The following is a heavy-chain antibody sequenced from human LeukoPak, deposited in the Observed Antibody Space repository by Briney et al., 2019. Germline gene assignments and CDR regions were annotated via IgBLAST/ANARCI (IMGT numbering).Heavy chain of an antibody. CDR3: ARFYCSGGSCYGSDY. J-gene: IGHJ4*02. CDR1: GYTFTSYA. CDR2: ISAYNGNT. D-gene: IGHD2-15*01. Sequence: ASVKLSCKASGYTFTSYAISWVRQAPGQGLEWVGWISAYNGNTNYAQKLQGRVTMTTDTSTSTAYMELRSLRSDDTAVYYCARFYCSGGSCYGSDYWGQGTLVTVSS. V-gene: IGHV1-18*01.